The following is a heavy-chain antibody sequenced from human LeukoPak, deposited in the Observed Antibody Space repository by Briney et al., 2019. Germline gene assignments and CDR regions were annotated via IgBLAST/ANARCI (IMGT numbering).Heavy chain of an antibody. CDR3: ARVPIRRHYESTGYYYEDP. D-gene: IGHD3-22*01. V-gene: IGHV1-2*02. CDR1: GYTFSGYY. CDR2: INPKSGGT. Sequence: ASVKVSCKASGYTFSGYYMHWVRQAPGQGLEWMGWINPKSGGTNEAQKFHDRVTMTRDTSIRTAYMEVSRLRSDDTAVYYCARVPIRRHYESTGYYYEDPWGQGTLVTVSS. J-gene: IGHJ5*02.